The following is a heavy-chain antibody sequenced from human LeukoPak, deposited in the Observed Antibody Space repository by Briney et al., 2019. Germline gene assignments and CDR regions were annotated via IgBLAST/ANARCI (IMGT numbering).Heavy chain of an antibody. CDR3: AKARTYSSSWDYYIDY. CDR2: ISWNSGSI. J-gene: IGHJ4*02. V-gene: IGHV3-9*03. D-gene: IGHD6-13*01. CDR1: GFTFDDYA. Sequence: GGSLRLSCAASGFTFDDYAMHWVRQAPGKGLEWVSGISWNSGSIGYADSVKGRFTISRDNAKNSLYLQMNSLRAEDMALYYCAKARTYSSSWDYYIDYWGQGTLVTVSS.